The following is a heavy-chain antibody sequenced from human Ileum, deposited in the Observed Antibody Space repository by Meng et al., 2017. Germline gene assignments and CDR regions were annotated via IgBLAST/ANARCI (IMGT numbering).Heavy chain of an antibody. CDR2: ISNSGKT. V-gene: IGHV4-4*02. CDR1: GDSIGNRKW. Sequence: QLQPPGPGQGLVQPSGTLAPACAVSGDSIGNRKWWSWLRQPPGKGLEWIGEISNSGKTVYSPSLKSRVRISLDKSNNQFSLTLNSVTAADTAMYYCARERIRELGLFDSWGQGTLVTVSS. D-gene: IGHD3-10*01. J-gene: IGHJ4*02. CDR3: ARERIRELGLFDS.